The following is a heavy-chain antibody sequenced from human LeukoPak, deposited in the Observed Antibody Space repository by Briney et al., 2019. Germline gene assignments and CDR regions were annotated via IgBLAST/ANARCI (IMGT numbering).Heavy chain of an antibody. CDR1: GGSISSSSYS. D-gene: IGHD3-22*01. Sequence: SETLSLTCTVSGGSISSSSYSWGWIRQPPGTGLEWIGSIYYSGSTYYNPSLNSRVTISVDTSKNQFSLKLSSVTAADTAVYYCDDSSGYVFDYWGQGTLVTVSS. J-gene: IGHJ4*02. CDR3: DDSSGYVFDY. V-gene: IGHV4-39*01. CDR2: IYYSGST.